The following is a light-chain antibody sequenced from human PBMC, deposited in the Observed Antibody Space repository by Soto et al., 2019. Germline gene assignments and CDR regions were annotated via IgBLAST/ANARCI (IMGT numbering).Light chain of an antibody. CDR1: QSVLYSSNNKNY. J-gene: IGKJ1*01. CDR2: WAS. V-gene: IGKV4-1*01. CDR3: QQYYSTPWT. Sequence: DIVMTQSPDSLAVSLGERATINCKSSQSVLYSSNNKNYLTWYQQKPGQPPKLLIYWASTRESGVPVRFSGSGSGTDFTLTISSLQAEDVAVYYCQQYYSTPWTFGQGTKVEIK.